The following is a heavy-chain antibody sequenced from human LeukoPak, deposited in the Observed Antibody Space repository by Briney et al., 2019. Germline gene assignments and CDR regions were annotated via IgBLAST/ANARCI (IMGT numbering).Heavy chain of an antibody. CDR1: GFTFSSYE. J-gene: IGHJ5*02. D-gene: IGHD3-3*01. V-gene: IGHV3-23*01. CDR3: AKVLPIYFSPSSWFDP. Sequence: PGGSLRLSCAASGFTFSSYEMNWVRQAPGKGLEWVSAISRSGDNTYYTNSVKGRFTISRDNSKNTLYLQMDSLRAEDTAVYYCAKVLPIYFSPSSWFDPWGLGTLVTVSS. CDR2: ISRSGDNT.